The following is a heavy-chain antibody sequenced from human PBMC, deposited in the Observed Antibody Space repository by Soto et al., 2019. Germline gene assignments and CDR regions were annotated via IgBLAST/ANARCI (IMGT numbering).Heavy chain of an antibody. J-gene: IGHJ5*02. Sequence: QEQLVQSGAEVKKPGSSVKVSCKVSGGTFSTYAISWVRQAPGQGLEWMGGIIPIFNAAKYAQKFQGRVTITADKSTSTAHMELSSLRSEDTDVYYCARQMVSSGWQYGNWFDHWGQGTPVTVSS. CDR1: GGTFSTYA. CDR2: IIPIFNAA. V-gene: IGHV1-69*06. CDR3: ARQMVSSGWQYGNWFDH. D-gene: IGHD6-19*01.